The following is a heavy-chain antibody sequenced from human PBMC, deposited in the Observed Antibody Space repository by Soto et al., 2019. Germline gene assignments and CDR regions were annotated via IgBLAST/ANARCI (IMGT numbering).Heavy chain of an antibody. CDR3: ARRERYYGSPGWFDP. CDR1: GGSISSFAYY. D-gene: IGHD3-10*01. J-gene: IGHJ5*02. CDR2: VYYNENT. V-gene: IGHV4-39*01. Sequence: PSETLSLTCTVSGGSISSFAYYWGWIRQPPGNGLEWIGTVYYNENTYYNPSLKSRVTISVDTAKNQFSLNLRSVTAADTAIYFCARRERYYGSPGWFDPWGQGTLVTVSS.